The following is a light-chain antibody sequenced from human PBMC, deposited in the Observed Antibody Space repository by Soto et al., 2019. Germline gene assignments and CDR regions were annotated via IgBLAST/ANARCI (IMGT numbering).Light chain of an antibody. J-gene: IGKJ5*01. Sequence: EIVLTQSPATLSLSPGERVTLSCRASPSVTNFLAWYQQKPGQAPRLLIYGAFNRATGIPVRFSGSGSGTDFTLTISSLEPEDSAVYYCQQRNVWPPVTFGQGTRLEIK. V-gene: IGKV3-11*01. CDR1: PSVTNF. CDR3: QQRNVWPPVT. CDR2: GAF.